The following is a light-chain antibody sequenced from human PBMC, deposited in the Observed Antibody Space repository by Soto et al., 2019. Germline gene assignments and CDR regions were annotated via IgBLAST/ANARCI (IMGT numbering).Light chain of an antibody. Sequence: QSALTQPASVSGSPGQSITISCTGTSSDVGGYIYVSWYQQHPGKAPKLMIYEVSNRPSGVSNRFSGSRSGSTAYLTISGLQAEDEAHYYCNSYTSSSAHLVFGGGTKLTVL. CDR1: SSDVGGYIY. CDR2: EVS. J-gene: IGLJ2*01. V-gene: IGLV2-14*01. CDR3: NSYTSSSAHLV.